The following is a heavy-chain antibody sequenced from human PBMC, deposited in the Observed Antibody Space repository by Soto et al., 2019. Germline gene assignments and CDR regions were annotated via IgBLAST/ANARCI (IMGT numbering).Heavy chain of an antibody. CDR3: ARDSASEWELLGGYYFDY. CDR2: ISYDGSNK. Sequence: QVQLVESGGGVVQPGRSLRLSCAASGFTFSSYAMHWVRQAPGKGLEWVAVISYDGSNKYYADSVKGRFTISRDNSKNTLYLQMNSLRAEDTAVYYCARDSASEWELLGGYYFDYWGQGTLVTVSS. CDR1: GFTFSSYA. V-gene: IGHV3-30-3*01. J-gene: IGHJ4*02. D-gene: IGHD1-26*01.